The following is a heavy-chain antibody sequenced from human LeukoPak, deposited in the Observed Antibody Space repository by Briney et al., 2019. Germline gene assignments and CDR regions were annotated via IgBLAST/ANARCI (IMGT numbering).Heavy chain of an antibody. Sequence: PSETLSLTCTVSGGSISSSSYYWGWIRQPPGKGLEWIGSIYYSGSTYYNPSLKSRVTISVDTSKNQFSLKLSSVTAADTAVYYCARHLASSLLSADDWGQGTLVTVSS. CDR1: GGSISSSSYY. D-gene: IGHD2/OR15-2a*01. CDR3: ARHLASSLLSADD. J-gene: IGHJ4*02. CDR2: IYYSGST. V-gene: IGHV4-39*01.